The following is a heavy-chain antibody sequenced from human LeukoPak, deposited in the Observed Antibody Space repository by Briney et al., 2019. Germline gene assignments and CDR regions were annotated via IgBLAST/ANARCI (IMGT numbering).Heavy chain of an antibody. Sequence: GGSLRLSCAASGFTFSSYWMSWVRQAPGKGLEWVANIRQDGNEKYYVDSVKGRFTISRDNAKKSLYLQMNSLRAEDTAVYYCARQMYDGNSNPYDAFDIWGQGTMVTVSS. CDR3: ARQMYDGNSNPYDAFDI. D-gene: IGHD4-23*01. CDR2: IRQDGNEK. J-gene: IGHJ3*02. V-gene: IGHV3-7*01. CDR1: GFTFSSYW.